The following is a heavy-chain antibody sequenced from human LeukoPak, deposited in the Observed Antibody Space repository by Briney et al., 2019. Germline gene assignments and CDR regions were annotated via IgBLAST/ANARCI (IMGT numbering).Heavy chain of an antibody. CDR2: MNPNSGHT. Sequence: ASVKVSCKASGYTFTSYDINWVRQATGQGLEWMGWMNPNSGHTGYAQKFQGRVTMTRNTSISTAYMELSSLRSEDTAVYYCARDFQTYYYDSSGYERINWFDPWGQGTLVTVSS. J-gene: IGHJ5*02. CDR1: GYTFTSYD. D-gene: IGHD3-22*01. CDR3: ARDFQTYYYDSSGYERINWFDP. V-gene: IGHV1-8*01.